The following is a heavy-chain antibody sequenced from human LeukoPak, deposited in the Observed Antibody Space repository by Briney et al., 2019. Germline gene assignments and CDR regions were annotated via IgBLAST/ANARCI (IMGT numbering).Heavy chain of an antibody. J-gene: IGHJ4*02. CDR3: ASLTTARHFDY. CDR2: IVTTGGT. D-gene: IGHD4-17*01. V-gene: IGHV3-23*01. Sequence: GGSLRLSCVASGLSFSTYAVTWVRQTPGRGLEWVASIVTTGGTFYADSVKGRFTVSRDNSKNTLFLQMNSLRAEDTAVYYCASLTTARHFDYWGQGTLVTVSS. CDR1: GLSFSTYA.